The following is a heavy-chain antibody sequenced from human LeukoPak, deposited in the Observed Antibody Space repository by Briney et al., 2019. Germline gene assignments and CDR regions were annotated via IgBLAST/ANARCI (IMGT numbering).Heavy chain of an antibody. CDR2: FSGNSGRI. CDR3: EKDISIVGATEGFDY. V-gene: IGHV3-9*01. CDR1: GSTFGDYA. D-gene: IGHD1-26*01. Sequence: PGGSLRLSCAASGSTFGDYAMHWVRQAPGKGLGWVSGFSGNSGRIGYADSVKGLSTISSDNAKNSLYLQMNSLGAEDTALYYCEKDISIVGATEGFDYWGRGTLVTVSS. J-gene: IGHJ4*02.